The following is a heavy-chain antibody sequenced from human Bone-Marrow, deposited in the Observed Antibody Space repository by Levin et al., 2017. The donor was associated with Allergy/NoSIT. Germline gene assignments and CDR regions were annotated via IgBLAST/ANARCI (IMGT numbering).Heavy chain of an antibody. CDR3: ARGRIVPRRQDYYYPVDV. CDR1: GDSFIGHS. J-gene: IGHJ6*02. Sequence: PSETLSLTCAVYGDSFIGHSYTWIRQPPGKGLEWIGEINHRGRTNYNPPLESRVTISLDTSKNQFSLKLKSMTAADTAVYYCARGRIVPRRQDYYYPVDVWGQGTTVAVSS. D-gene: IGHD2/OR15-2a*01. V-gene: IGHV4-34*01. CDR2: INHRGRT.